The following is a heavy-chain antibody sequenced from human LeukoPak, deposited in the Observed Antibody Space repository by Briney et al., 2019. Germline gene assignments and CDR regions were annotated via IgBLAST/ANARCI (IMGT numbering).Heavy chain of an antibody. D-gene: IGHD2-2*01. V-gene: IGHV3-23*01. CDR1: GFTFSSYA. CDR3: AKLRYHPYGMDV. CDR2: ISGSGGST. Sequence: GGSLRLSCAASGFTFSSYAMSWVRQAPGKGLEWVSAISGSGGSTYYADSVKGRFTISRDNSKNTLYLQMNSLRAEDTAVYYSAKLRYHPYGMDVWGQGTTVTVSS. J-gene: IGHJ6*02.